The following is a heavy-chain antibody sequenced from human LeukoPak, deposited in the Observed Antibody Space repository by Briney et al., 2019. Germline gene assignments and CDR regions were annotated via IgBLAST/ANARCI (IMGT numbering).Heavy chain of an antibody. CDR2: IYYSGST. Sequence: PSETLSLTCTVSGGSISSYYWSWIRQPPGKGLEWIGYIYYSGSTNYNPSLKSRVTISVDTSKNQFSLKLSSVTAADTAVYYCARGPIYCSGGSCYFASHYFDYWGQGTLVTVSS. D-gene: IGHD2-15*01. V-gene: IGHV4-59*08. J-gene: IGHJ4*02. CDR1: GGSISSYY. CDR3: ARGPIYCSGGSCYFASHYFDY.